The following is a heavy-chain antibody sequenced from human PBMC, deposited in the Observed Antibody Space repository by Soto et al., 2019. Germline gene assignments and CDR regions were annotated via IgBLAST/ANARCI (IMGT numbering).Heavy chain of an antibody. CDR2: INHSGRT. CDR3: ARDNITGRFDY. V-gene: IGHV4-34*01. J-gene: IGHJ4*02. CDR1: GGSCSGYS. D-gene: IGHD2-8*02. Sequence: QVQLQQWGAGLLKPSETLSLTCAVYGGSCSGYSWSWIRQPPGMGLAWMGEINHSGRTNYNPSLTSPVTISVDTSKNQCSRKRTSVTAADTAVYYCARDNITGRFDYWGQGTRVTVSS.